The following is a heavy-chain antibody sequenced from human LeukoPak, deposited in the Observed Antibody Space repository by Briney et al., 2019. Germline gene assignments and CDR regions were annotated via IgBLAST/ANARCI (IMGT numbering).Heavy chain of an antibody. CDR2: ISYDGSNK. CDR3: AKDRDTAMVVPAAGDY. J-gene: IGHJ4*02. V-gene: IGHV3-30*18. Sequence: PAGTLRLSCAAPAFTFSAYGMHGVRQAPGKGLKWLAVISYDGSNKHYADSVKGRFTISRDNSKNTLYLQMNSLRAEDTAVYYCAKDRDTAMVVPAAGDYWGQGSLVTVSS. D-gene: IGHD5-18*01. CDR1: AFTFSAYG.